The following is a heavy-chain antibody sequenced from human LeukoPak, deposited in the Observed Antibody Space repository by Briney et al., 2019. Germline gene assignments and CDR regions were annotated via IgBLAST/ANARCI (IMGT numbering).Heavy chain of an antibody. CDR2: IYWDDDK. D-gene: IGHD3-22*01. J-gene: IGHJ3*02. CDR1: GFSLSTSGVG. CDR3: AHRRPYYDSSGYFRVSNAFDI. Sequence: SGPTLVNPTQTLTLTCTFSGFSLSTSGVGVGWIRQPPGKALEWLALIYWDDDKRYSPSLKSRLTITKDTSKNQVVLTMTNMGPVDTATYYCAHRRPYYDSSGYFRVSNAFDIWGQGTMVTVSS. V-gene: IGHV2-5*02.